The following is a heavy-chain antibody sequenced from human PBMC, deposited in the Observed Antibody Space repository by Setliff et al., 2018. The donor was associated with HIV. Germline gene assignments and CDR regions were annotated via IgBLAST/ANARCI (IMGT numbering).Heavy chain of an antibody. Sequence: PSETLSLTCTVSGGSVNDFYCNWIRQPPGKGPEWIGYIHSSGSTIYNPSLKSRITISLDTSKEQFSLELSSATAADTAVYYRATLDRSGGNFLAYWGQGSLVTVSS. CDR1: GGSVNDFY. V-gene: IGHV4-4*09. CDR2: IHSSGST. J-gene: IGHJ4*02. D-gene: IGHD2-21*02. CDR3: ATLDRSGGNFLAY.